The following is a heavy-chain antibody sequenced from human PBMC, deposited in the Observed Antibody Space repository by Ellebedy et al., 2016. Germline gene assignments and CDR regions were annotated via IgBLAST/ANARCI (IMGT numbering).Heavy chain of an antibody. J-gene: IGHJ4*02. CDR1: GFDFDEYG. D-gene: IGHD1-26*01. Sequence: GESLKISCIGSGFDFDEYGLSWFRQAPGKGPEWVGFIRSRPYGATTEYAAFVKGRFTISRDTSKRTAFLQMNSLRTDDTAVYYCATSGDPDEFFFDYWGQGTLVTVSS. CDR2: IRSRPYGATT. V-gene: IGHV3-49*03. CDR3: ATSGDPDEFFFDY.